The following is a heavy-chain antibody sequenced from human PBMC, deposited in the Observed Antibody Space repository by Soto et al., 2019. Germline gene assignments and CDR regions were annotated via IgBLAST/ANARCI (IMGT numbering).Heavy chain of an antibody. CDR2: INHSGST. J-gene: IGHJ4*02. V-gene: IGHV4-34*01. CDR1: GGSFSGYY. D-gene: IGHD6-19*01. Sequence: SETLSLTCAVYGGSFSGYYWSWIRQPPGKGLEWIGEINHSGSTNYNPSLKSRVTISVDTSKNQFSLKLSSVTAADTAVYYCARRAPRGLAAVAGVDYWGQGTLVTVSS. CDR3: ARRAPRGLAAVAGVDY.